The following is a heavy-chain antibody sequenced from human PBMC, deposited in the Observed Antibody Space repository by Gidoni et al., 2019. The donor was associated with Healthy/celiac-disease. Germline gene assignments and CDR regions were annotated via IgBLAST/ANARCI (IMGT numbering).Heavy chain of an antibody. CDR1: GFTVSSNY. D-gene: IGHD2-2*01. J-gene: IGHJ6*02. Sequence: EVQLVESGGGLVQPGGSLRLSCAASGFTVSSNYMSWVRQAPGKGLEWVSVIYSGGSTYYADSVKGRFTISRDNSKNTLYLQMNSLRAEDTAVYYCARRPPPYCSSTSCSSDAYYYYGMDVWGQGTTVTVSS. CDR3: ARRPPPYCSSTSCSSDAYYYYGMDV. CDR2: IYSGGST. V-gene: IGHV3-66*04.